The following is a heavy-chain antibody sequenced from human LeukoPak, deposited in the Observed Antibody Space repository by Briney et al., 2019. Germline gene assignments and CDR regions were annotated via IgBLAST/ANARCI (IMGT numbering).Heavy chain of an antibody. CDR1: GGTFSSYA. CDR2: IIPILGIA. J-gene: IGHJ5*02. D-gene: IGHD6-13*01. V-gene: IGHV1-69*04. CDR3: AILQIAAAGTGPNWFDP. Sequence: EASVKVSCKASGGTFSSYAISWVRQAPGQGLEWMGRIIPILGIANYVQKFQGRVTITADKSTSTAYMELSSLRSEDTAVYYCAILQIAAAGTGPNWFDPWGQGTLVTVSS.